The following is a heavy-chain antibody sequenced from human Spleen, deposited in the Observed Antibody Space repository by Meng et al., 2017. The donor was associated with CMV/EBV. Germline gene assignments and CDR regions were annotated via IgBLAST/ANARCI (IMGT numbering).Heavy chain of an antibody. CDR1: GFTFSNYG. V-gene: IGHV3-30*02. D-gene: IGHD3-3*01. CDR3: ARDAVTFWSGSNPNNWGFDS. J-gene: IGHJ4*02. CDR2: IRYDGSNT. Sequence: GESLKISCAAFGFTFSNYGMHWVRRAPGKGLEWLAFIRYDGSNTYYADSVKGRFTISRDNSKNTLYLQMNSLRPEDTAMYYCARDAVTFWSGSNPNNWGFDSWGQGTLVTVSS.